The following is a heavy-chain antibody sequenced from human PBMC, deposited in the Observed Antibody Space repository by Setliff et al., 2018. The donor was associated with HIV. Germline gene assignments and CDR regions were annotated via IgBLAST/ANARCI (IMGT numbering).Heavy chain of an antibody. CDR3: ARVDRVESAFDI. CDR2: IHYSGST. V-gene: IGHV4-59*11. J-gene: IGHJ3*02. Sequence: SETLSLTCTVSGGSISSHYWSWIRQPPGKGLEWVDYIHYSGSTKYNSSLKRRVTMSIDTSKNQFSLKLSSATAADTAIYYCARVDRVESAFDIWGQGAMVTVSS. D-gene: IGHD2-15*01. CDR1: GGSISSHY.